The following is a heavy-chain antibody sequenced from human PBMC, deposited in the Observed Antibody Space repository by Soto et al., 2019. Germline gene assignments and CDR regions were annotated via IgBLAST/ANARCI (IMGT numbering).Heavy chain of an antibody. CDR2: ISGSGGST. J-gene: IGHJ4*02. CDR3: AKDRGGFGYSSSWYVDY. CDR1: GFTFSSYA. D-gene: IGHD6-13*01. Sequence: EVQLLESGGGLVQPGGSLRLSCAASGFTFSSYAMSWVRQAPGKGLEWVSAISGSGGSTYYADSVKGRFTISRDNSKNTLYLQMNGLRAEDTAVYYCAKDRGGFGYSSSWYVDYWGQGTLVTVSS. V-gene: IGHV3-23*01.